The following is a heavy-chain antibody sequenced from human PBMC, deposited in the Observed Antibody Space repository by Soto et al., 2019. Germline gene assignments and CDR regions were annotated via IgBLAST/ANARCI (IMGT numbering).Heavy chain of an antibody. CDR3: ARSRRGAYSSGWYSPSGYYNYGIDV. J-gene: IGHJ6*02. D-gene: IGHD6-19*01. CDR2: IYPGDSDT. V-gene: IGHV5-51*01. CDR1: GYSFTTYW. Sequence: GESLKISCKGSGYSFTTYWICWVRQMPGKGLEWMGIIYPGDSDTKYSPSLQGQVGISADTSISTAYLQWTSLKASDTAMYYCARSRRGAYSSGWYSPSGYYNYGIDVWGQGTKVTVSS.